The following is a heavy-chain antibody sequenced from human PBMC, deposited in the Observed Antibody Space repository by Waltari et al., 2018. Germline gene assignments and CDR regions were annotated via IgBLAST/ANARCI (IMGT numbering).Heavy chain of an antibody. D-gene: IGHD6-25*01. CDR1: GDSISNSH. Sequence: QVQLQESGPGLVKPSATLSLTCTVPGDSISNSHWAWIRQPAGQGLEWIGRISGSGISNYNPPLKSRVSMSVDTSKNQFSLNLTSVTAADTAMYYCARLSFSAYSGSWFYFDYWGQGSLVTVSS. V-gene: IGHV4-4*07. CDR2: ISGSGIS. J-gene: IGHJ4*02. CDR3: ARLSFSAYSGSWFYFDY.